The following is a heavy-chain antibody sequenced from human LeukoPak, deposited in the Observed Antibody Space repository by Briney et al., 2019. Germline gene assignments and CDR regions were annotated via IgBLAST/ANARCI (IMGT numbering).Heavy chain of an antibody. CDR1: GFTFSSYG. CDR3: AKDMGIAVAANDAFDI. Sequence: PGGSLRPSCAASGFTFSSYGMHWVRQAPGKGLEWVAFIRYDGSNKYYADSVKGRFTISRDNSKNTLYLQMNSLRAEDTAVYYCAKDMGIAVAANDAFDIWGQGTMVTVSS. J-gene: IGHJ3*02. D-gene: IGHD6-19*01. V-gene: IGHV3-30*02. CDR2: IRYDGSNK.